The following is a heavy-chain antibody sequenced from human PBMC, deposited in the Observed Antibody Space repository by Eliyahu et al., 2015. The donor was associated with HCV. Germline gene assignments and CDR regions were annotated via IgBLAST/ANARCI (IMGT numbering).Heavy chain of an antibody. CDR1: GXXIPPYY. V-gene: IGHV4-59*01. J-gene: IGHJ5*02. D-gene: IGHD6-19*01. CDR3: ASGGGGIAVAGTGGWFDP. CDR2: IHYSGST. Sequence: QVQLQESGPGLVKPSETLSXTCTVSGXXIPPYYWSWIRQPPGKGLEWIGYIHYSGSTNHNPALKSRVTISVDTSKNQFSLKLTSVTAADTAVYYCASGGGGIAVAGTGGWFDPWGQGTLVTVSS.